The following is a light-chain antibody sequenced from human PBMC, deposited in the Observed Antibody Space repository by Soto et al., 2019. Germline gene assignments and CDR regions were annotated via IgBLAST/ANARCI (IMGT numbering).Light chain of an antibody. CDR2: DAS. V-gene: IGKV3-11*01. CDR3: QQRSNWLT. Sequence: EIVVTQSPATLSLSPGERATLSCGASQSVSSYLAWYQQKPGQAPRLLIYDASNRATGIPARFSGSGSGTDFTLTISSLEPEDFAVYYCQQRSNWLTFGGGTKVDIK. CDR1: QSVSSY. J-gene: IGKJ4*01.